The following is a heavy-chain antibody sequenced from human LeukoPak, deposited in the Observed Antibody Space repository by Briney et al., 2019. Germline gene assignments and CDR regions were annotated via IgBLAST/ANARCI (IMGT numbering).Heavy chain of an antibody. CDR2: IYPGDSDT. CDR1: GYSFTSYW. CDR3: ARRTAMAAGYLDY. Sequence: PGESLKISCKGSGYSFTSYWIGWVRQMPGKGREWMGIIYPGDSDTRYSPSFQGQVTISADKSISTAYLQWSSLKASDTAMYYCARRTAMAAGYLDYWGQGTLVTVSS. V-gene: IGHV5-51*01. J-gene: IGHJ4*02. D-gene: IGHD5-18*01.